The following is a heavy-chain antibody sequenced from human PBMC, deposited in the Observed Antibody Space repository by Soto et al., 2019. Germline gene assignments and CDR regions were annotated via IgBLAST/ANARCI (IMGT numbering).Heavy chain of an antibody. CDR1: GGSISGGGYY. Sequence: KASETLSLTCTVSGGSISGGGYYWIWIRQHPGKGLEWIGYIYYSGSTYYNPSLKSRVTISVDTSKNQFSLKLSSVTAADTAVYYCARLTYYYDSSGYPVFDPWGQGTLVTVSS. D-gene: IGHD3-22*01. CDR3: ARLTYYYDSSGYPVFDP. V-gene: IGHV4-31*03. J-gene: IGHJ5*02. CDR2: IYYSGST.